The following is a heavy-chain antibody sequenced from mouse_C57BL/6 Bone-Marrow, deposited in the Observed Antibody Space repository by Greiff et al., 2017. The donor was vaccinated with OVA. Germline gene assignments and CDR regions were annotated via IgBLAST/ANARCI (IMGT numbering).Heavy chain of an antibody. V-gene: IGHV1-59*01. Sequence: VQLQQPGAELVRPGTSVKLSCKASGYTFTSYWMHWVKQRPGQGLEWIGVIDPSDSYTNYNQKFKGKATLTVDTSSSTAYMQLSSLTSEDSAVYYGARWYYGNYDYAMDYWGQGTSVTVSS. J-gene: IGHJ4*01. CDR3: ARWYYGNYDYAMDY. CDR2: IDPSDSYT. CDR1: GYTFTSYW. D-gene: IGHD2-1*01.